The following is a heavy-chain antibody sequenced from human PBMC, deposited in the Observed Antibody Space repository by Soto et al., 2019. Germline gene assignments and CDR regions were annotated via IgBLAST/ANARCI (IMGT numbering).Heavy chain of an antibody. CDR2: IYYSGST. CDR3: AGGREYSSSDGFDP. V-gene: IGHV4-39*01. CDR1: GGSISSSSYY. D-gene: IGHD6-6*01. Sequence: PSETLSLTCTVSGGSISSSSYYWGWIRQPPGKGLEWIGSIYYSGSTYYNPSLKSRVTISVDTSKNQFSLKLSSVTAADTAVYYCAGGREYSSSDGFDPWGQGTLVTVSS. J-gene: IGHJ5*02.